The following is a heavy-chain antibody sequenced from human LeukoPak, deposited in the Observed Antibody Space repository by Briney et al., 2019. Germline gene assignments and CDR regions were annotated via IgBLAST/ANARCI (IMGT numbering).Heavy chain of an antibody. V-gene: IGHV4-59*01. Sequence: SETLSLTCTVSGGSISSYYWSWIRQPPGKGQEWIGYIYYSGNTNYNPSLKSRVTISVDTSRNQFSLKLSSVTAADTAVYYCARDASSYGSGSYYPDWGQGTLVTVSS. J-gene: IGHJ4*02. CDR1: GGSISSYY. CDR2: IYYSGNT. CDR3: ARDASSYGSGSYYPD. D-gene: IGHD3-10*01.